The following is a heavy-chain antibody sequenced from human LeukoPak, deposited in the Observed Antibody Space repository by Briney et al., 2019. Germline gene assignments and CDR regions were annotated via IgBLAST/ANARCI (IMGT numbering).Heavy chain of an antibody. CDR3: AKGRAYQLLPYFDY. J-gene: IGHJ4*02. CDR2: ISYDGSNK. V-gene: IGHV3-30*18. D-gene: IGHD2-2*01. Sequence: PGGSLRLSCAASGFTFSSYGMHWVRQAPGKGLEWVAVISYDGSNKYYADSVKGRFTISRDNSKNTLYLQMNSLRAEGTAVYYCAKGRAYQLLPYFDYWGQGTLVTVSS. CDR1: GFTFSSYG.